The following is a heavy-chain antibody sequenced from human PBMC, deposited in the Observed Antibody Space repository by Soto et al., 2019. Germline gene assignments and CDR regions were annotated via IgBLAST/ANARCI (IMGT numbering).Heavy chain of an antibody. Sequence: LSLTCTVSGGSISSGGYYWSWIRQHPGKGLEWIGYIYYSGSTYYNPSLKSRVTISVDTSKNQFSLKLSSVTAADTAVYYCARDRGERYCTNGVCPFRWFDPWGQGTLVNVSS. D-gene: IGHD2-8*01. CDR3: ARDRGERYCTNGVCPFRWFDP. CDR2: IYYSGST. J-gene: IGHJ5*02. CDR1: GGSISSGGYY. V-gene: IGHV4-31*03.